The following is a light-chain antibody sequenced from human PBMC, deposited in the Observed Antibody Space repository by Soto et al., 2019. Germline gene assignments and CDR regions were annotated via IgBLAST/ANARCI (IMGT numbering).Light chain of an antibody. V-gene: IGKV1-5*03. Sequence: IQMTQSPSTLSASLGDRVTMTCRASQSLNRDYLAWYQQKPGKAPKLLIYKASTLETDVPSRFSGGGSGTAFTLTISSLHADDFATYYCHQYDSYPRTFGQGTKVDLK. CDR3: HQYDSYPRT. J-gene: IGKJ1*01. CDR1: QSLNRDY. CDR2: KAS.